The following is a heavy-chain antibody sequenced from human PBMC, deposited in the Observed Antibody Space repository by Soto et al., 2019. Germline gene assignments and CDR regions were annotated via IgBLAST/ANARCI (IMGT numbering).Heavy chain of an antibody. Sequence: QVQLVQSGAEVKKPGASVKVSCKASGYTFTGYSVGWVRQAPGQGLEWMGWISAYSGDTYYAQRFQDRLTMTTDASPSTADMELTSLRSDDTAVYYCARPSGSYGDYAWSLKYWGQGTLVTVSS. D-gene: IGHD4-17*01. CDR3: ARPSGSYGDYAWSLKY. CDR1: GYTFTGYS. CDR2: ISAYSGDT. J-gene: IGHJ4*02. V-gene: IGHV1-18*01.